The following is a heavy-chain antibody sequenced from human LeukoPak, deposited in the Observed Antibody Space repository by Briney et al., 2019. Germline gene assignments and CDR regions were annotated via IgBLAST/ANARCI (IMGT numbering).Heavy chain of an antibody. Sequence: GGSLRLSCAASGFTLSSYGMNWVRQAPGKGLEWVALISYDGSNKYYADSVKGRFTISRDNSKNTLYLQMNSLRAEDTAVYYCAKGYYYDSDGYYQHFDYWGQGTLVTVSS. V-gene: IGHV3-30*18. CDR2: ISYDGSNK. D-gene: IGHD3-22*01. CDR3: AKGYYYDSDGYYQHFDY. J-gene: IGHJ4*02. CDR1: GFTLSSYG.